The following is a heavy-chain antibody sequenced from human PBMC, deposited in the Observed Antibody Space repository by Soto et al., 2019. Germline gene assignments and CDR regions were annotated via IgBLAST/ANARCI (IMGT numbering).Heavy chain of an antibody. D-gene: IGHD1-20*01. J-gene: IGHJ4*02. V-gene: IGHV1-69*13. CDR1: GGTFSSYA. CDR2: IIPIFGTA. CDR3: ARDGDNSGPLR. Sequence: SVKVSFKACGGTFSSYAISWLRQAPGQGLEWMGGIIPIFGTANYAQKFQGRVTITADESTSTAYMELSSLRSEDTAVYYCARDGDNSGPLRWGQGTLVTVSS.